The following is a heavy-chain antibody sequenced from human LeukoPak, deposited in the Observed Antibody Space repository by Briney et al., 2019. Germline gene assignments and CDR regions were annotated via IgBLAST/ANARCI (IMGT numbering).Heavy chain of an antibody. J-gene: IGHJ4*02. CDR1: GGTFSSYA. D-gene: IGHD3-16*01. V-gene: IGHV1-69*05. CDR2: IIPIFGTA. Sequence: ASVKVSCKASGGTFSSYAISWVRQAPGQGLEWMGRIIPIFGTANYAQKSQGRVTITTDESTSTAYMELSSLRSEDTAVYYCAREGYDYVWGSTKSFDYWGQGTLVTVSS. CDR3: AREGYDYVWGSTKSFDY.